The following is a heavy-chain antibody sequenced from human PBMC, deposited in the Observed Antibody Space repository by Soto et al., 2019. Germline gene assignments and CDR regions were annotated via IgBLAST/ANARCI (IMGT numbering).Heavy chain of an antibody. CDR2: IIPLMRTV. CDR1: EGTFASYS. D-gene: IGHD2-21*01. V-gene: IGHV1-69*06. J-gene: IGHJ6*02. Sequence: QEELVQSGAEVKKPGSSVNVSCRTSEGTFASYSITWLRQAPGQRLEWMGEIIPLMRTVNYAQKFQDRVTITGDRSTSTVYMALSSLRSDDTAVYYCARDPVDLFGYLDVWGQGTPVNVSS. CDR3: ARDPVDLFGYLDV.